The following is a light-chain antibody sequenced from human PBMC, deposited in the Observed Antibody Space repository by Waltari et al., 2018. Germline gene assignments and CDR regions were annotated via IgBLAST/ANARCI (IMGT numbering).Light chain of an antibody. J-gene: IGLJ7*01. CDR1: SGHRSSA. Sequence: QLVLTQSPSASASLGASVKLTCPLSSGHRSSAIAWHQQQPEKGPRYLMKVNSDGSHTKGDGIPDRFSGSSSGAERYLTISSLQSEDEADYYCQTWGTGIGVFGGGTQLTVL. CDR2: VNSDGSH. V-gene: IGLV4-69*02. CDR3: QTWGTGIGV.